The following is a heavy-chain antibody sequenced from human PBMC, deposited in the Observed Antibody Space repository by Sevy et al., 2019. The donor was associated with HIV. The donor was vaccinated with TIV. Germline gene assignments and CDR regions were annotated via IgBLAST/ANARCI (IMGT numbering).Heavy chain of an antibody. Sequence: GSLRLSCAASGFTFSNAWMSWVRQAPGKGLEWVGRIKGKIYDGTIDYAAPVEGRFSISRDDSKNTLYLQMNSLKTEDTAVYYCTTASWSQEDYYDYWGQGTLVTVSS. J-gene: IGHJ4*02. CDR1: GFTFSNAW. V-gene: IGHV3-15*01. CDR3: TTASWSQEDYYDY. CDR2: IKGKIYDGTI. D-gene: IGHD6-13*01.